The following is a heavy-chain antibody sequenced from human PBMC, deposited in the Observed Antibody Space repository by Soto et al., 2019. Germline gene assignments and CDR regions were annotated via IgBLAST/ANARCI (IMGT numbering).Heavy chain of an antibody. CDR3: AHRRGYGPSAFDR. Sequence: QITLKESGPTVVKPTQTLTLTCTFSGFSLSTSGEGVGWIRQPPGRALEWLALIYWADDERYSPSLKSRLTITKDSSKNPVVLTMTNMYPVYTGTYFCAHRRGYGPSAFDRWGQGTMVTVSS. V-gene: IGHV2-5*02. J-gene: IGHJ3*01. CDR2: IYWADDE. D-gene: IGHD5-12*01. CDR1: GFSLSTSGEG.